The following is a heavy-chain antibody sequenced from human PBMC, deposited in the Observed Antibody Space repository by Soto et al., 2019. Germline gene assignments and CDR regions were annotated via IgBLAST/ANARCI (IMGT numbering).Heavy chain of an antibody. Sequence: QVQLVQSGAEVKKPGSSVKVSCKASGGTFSSYAISWVRQAPGQGLEWMGGISPIFGTANYALEFQGGVTITADESTSTAYMELSSLRSEDTAMYYCARAGFSGTYYYYYGMDVWGQVTTVTVSS. J-gene: IGHJ6*02. CDR3: ARAGFSGTYYYYYGMDV. CDR1: GGTFSSYA. V-gene: IGHV1-69*01. CDR2: ISPIFGTA. D-gene: IGHD5-12*01.